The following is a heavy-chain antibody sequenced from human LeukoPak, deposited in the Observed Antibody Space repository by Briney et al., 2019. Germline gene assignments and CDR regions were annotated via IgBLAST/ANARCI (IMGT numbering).Heavy chain of an antibody. CDR3: ATPRRFSGSYSLFY. J-gene: IGHJ4*02. D-gene: IGHD1-26*01. CDR2: FDPEDGET. CDR1: GYTLTELS. Sequence: SVKVSCKVSGYTLTELSMHWVRQAPGKGLEWMGGFDPEDGETIYAQKFQGRVTMTEDTSTDTAYMELSSLRSEDTAVYYCATPRRFSGSYSLFYWGQGTLVTVSS. V-gene: IGHV1-24*01.